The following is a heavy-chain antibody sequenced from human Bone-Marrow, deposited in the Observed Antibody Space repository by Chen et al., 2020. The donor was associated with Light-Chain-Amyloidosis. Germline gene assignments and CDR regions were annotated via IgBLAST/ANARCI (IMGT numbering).Heavy chain of an antibody. CDR3: ARHPDDYWSWFAP. D-gene: IGHD3-3*01. V-gene: IGHV4-39*01. CDR2: IYSSGST. CDR1: GGSISSSSYY. J-gene: IGHJ5*02. Sequence: QVRLQESGPGLVKPSETLSLTCPVSGGSISSSSYYWGWIRQPPGKGLEWIGTIYSSGSTYYNPSLESRVTISVDTSKNQFSLKLTSVTAADTAVYYCARHPDDYWSWFAPWGQGTLVTVSA.